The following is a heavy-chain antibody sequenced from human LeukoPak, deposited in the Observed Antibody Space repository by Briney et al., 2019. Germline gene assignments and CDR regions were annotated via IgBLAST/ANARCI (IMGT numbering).Heavy chain of an antibody. CDR3: ARRQGGQNWHFDL. Sequence: GESLKISCQGSGFRFDIYWIGWVRQIPGKGLEWMGNIYPGDSDTRFSPSFQGQATMSADRSSGTAYLQWSSLKASDTAMYYCARRQGGQNWHFDLWGRGTAVTVFS. J-gene: IGHJ2*01. V-gene: IGHV5-51*01. D-gene: IGHD3-16*01. CDR1: GFRFDIYW. CDR2: IYPGDSDT.